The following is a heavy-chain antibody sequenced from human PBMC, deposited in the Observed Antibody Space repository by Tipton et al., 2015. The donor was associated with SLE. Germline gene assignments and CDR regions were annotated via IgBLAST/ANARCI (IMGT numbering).Heavy chain of an antibody. V-gene: IGHV3-20*04. CDR2: TNWNGGRT. J-gene: IGHJ6*02. Sequence: SLRFSCAASGFFFENYAMSWVRQAPGKGLEWVSGTNWNGGRTGYADSVKGRFTISRDNAKKSLFLQMNSLRAEDTALYYCARDLYPYGMEVWGQGTTVTVSS. CDR1: GFFFENYA. CDR3: ARDLYPYGMEV. D-gene: IGHD3-10*01.